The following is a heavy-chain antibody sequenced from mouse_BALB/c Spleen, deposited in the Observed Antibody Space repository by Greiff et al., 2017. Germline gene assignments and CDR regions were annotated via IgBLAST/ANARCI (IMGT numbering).Heavy chain of an antibody. V-gene: IGHV1-18*01. Sequence: EVQLLQSGPELVKPGASVKLSCTASGYTFTDYNMAWVHQRPGKSLEWVGDINPNNGGTIYTQKFKGKATFTVDKSSSTAYMELRSLTSEDTAVYYCARREGWFEFAYWGQGTLVTVAA. D-gene: IGHD2-3*01. CDR1: GYTFTDYN. CDR3: ARREGWFEFAY. CDR2: INPNNGGT. J-gene: IGHJ3*01.